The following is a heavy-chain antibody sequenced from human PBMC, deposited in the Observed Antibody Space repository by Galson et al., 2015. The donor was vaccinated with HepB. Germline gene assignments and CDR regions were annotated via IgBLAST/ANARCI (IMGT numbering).Heavy chain of an antibody. D-gene: IGHD1-26*01. CDR1: GGSISSGDYY. V-gene: IGHV4-30-4*01. CDR3: AGGGSPAYLDY. J-gene: IGHJ4*02. Sequence: TLSLTCTVSGGSISSGDYYWSWIRQPPGKGLEWIGYIYYSGSTYYNPSLKSRVTISVDTSKNQFSLKLSSVTAADTAVYYCAGGGSPAYLDYWGQGTLVTVSS. CDR2: IYYSGST.